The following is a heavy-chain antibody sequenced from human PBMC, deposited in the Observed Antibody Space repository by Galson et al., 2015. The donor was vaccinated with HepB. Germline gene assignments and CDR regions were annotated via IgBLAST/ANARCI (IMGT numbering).Heavy chain of an antibody. Sequence: SVKVSCKASGYTFTSYAMNWVRQAPGQGLEWMGWINTNTGNPTYAQGFTGRFVFSLDTSVSTAYLQISSLKAEDTAVYYCASVSNPRIAGRGLDYWGQGTLVTVSS. CDR1: GYTFTSYA. V-gene: IGHV7-4-1*02. J-gene: IGHJ4*02. D-gene: IGHD6-13*01. CDR2: INTNTGNP. CDR3: ASVSNPRIAGRGLDY.